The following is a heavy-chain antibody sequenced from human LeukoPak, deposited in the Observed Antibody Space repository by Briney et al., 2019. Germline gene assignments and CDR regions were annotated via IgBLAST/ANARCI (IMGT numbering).Heavy chain of an antibody. D-gene: IGHD4-17*01. Sequence: GGSLRLSCTASGFNSGDYGLSWVRQAPRKGLEWIGFIIGRDNDGTTEYAASVKGRFTISRDDSKSIAYLQMNGLQTEDTGLYYCTRADGDYDHHFFDYWGQGTQVIVSS. J-gene: IGHJ4*02. CDR1: GFNSGDYG. CDR3: TRADGDYDHHFFDY. V-gene: IGHV3-49*04. CDR2: IIGRDNDGTT.